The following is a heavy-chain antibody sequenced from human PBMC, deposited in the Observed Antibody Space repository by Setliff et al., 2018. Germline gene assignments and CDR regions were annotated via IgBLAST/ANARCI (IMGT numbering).Heavy chain of an antibody. CDR3: ARVGTGSLLDY. J-gene: IGHJ4*02. CDR2: INTNTGNP. D-gene: IGHD1-1*01. V-gene: IGHV7-4-1*02. CDR1: GYAFTGYY. Sequence: ASVKVSCKASGYAFTGYYLHWVRQAPGQGLEWMGWINTNTGNPSYAQGFTGRFVFSLDTSVSAAYLQISSLKAEDTALYYCARVGTGSLLDYWGQGTLVTVSS.